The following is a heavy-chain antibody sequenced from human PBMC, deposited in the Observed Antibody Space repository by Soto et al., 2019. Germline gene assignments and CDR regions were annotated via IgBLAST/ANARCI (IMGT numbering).Heavy chain of an antibody. J-gene: IGHJ4*02. CDR1: GGTFSSYA. V-gene: IGHV1-69*13. CDR2: IIPIFGTA. D-gene: IGHD3-22*01. CDR3: ARVAYVSCYSHY. Sequence: SVKVSCKASGGTFSSYAISWVRQAPGQGLEWMGGIIPIFGTANYAQKFQGRVTITADESTSTAYMELSSLRSQRTAEYYCARVAYVSCYSHYWGQGTLVTVSS.